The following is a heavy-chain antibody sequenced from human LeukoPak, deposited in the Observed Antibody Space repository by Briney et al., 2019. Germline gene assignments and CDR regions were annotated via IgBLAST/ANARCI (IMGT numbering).Heavy chain of an antibody. CDR3: ARGGYYDYVWGSYRPH. CDR2: IKQDGSEK. J-gene: IGHJ4*02. Sequence: PGGSLRLSCAASGFTFNRYWMSWVRQAPGKGLEWVANIKQDGSEKYYVDSVKGRFTISRDNAKNSLYLQMNSLRAEDTAVYYCARGGYYDYVWGSYRPHWGQGTLVTVSS. V-gene: IGHV3-7*01. D-gene: IGHD3-16*02. CDR1: GFTFNRYW.